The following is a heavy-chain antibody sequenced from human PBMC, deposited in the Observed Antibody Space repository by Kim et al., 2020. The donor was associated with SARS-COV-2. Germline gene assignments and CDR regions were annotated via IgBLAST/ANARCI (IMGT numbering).Heavy chain of an antibody. D-gene: IGHD1-26*01. CDR1: GFTFSSYW. J-gene: IGHJ3*02. Sequence: GGSLRLSCAASGFTFSSYWMSWVRQAPGKGLEWVANIKQDGSEKYYVDSVKGRFTISRDNAKNSLYLQMNSLRAEDTAVYYCARDWYSGSYRENLDAFDIWGQGTMVTVSS. CDR3: ARDWYSGSYRENLDAFDI. V-gene: IGHV3-7*01. CDR2: IKQDGSEK.